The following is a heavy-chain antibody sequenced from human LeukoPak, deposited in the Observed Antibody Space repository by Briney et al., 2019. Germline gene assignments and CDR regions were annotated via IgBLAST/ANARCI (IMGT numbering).Heavy chain of an antibody. Sequence: GGSLRLSCAASGFIFSSYAIHWVRQTPGKGLEWVAVISYDGTNQYYADSVKGRFTISRDNSKNTLYLQMNSLRAEDTAVYYCAKLIGTTSRDYWGQGTLVTVSS. J-gene: IGHJ4*02. V-gene: IGHV3-30*18. CDR2: ISYDGTNQ. CDR1: GFIFSSYA. D-gene: IGHD1-7*01. CDR3: AKLIGTTSRDY.